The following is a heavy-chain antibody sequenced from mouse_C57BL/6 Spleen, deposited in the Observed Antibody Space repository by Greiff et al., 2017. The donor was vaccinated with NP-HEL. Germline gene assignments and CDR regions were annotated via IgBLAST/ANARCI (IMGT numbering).Heavy chain of an antibody. J-gene: IGHJ3*01. CDR2: ISSGGSYT. V-gene: IGHV5-6*01. Sequence: EVKVVESGGDLVKPGGSLKLSCAASGFTFSSYGMSWVRQTPDKRLEWVATISSGGSYTYYPDSVKGRFTISRDNAKNTLYLQMSSLKSEDTAMYYCARFEFAYWGQGTLVTVSA. CDR3: ARFEFAY. CDR1: GFTFSSYG.